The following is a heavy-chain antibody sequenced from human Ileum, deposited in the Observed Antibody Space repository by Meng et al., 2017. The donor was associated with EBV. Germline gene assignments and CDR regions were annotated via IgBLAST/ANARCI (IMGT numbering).Heavy chain of an antibody. J-gene: IGHJ4*02. CDR3: VRGGTYYLSY. V-gene: IGHV4/OR15-8*02. Sequence: LLQWSGPGRVKPSVPCSLPWLITGGSLRSDYWWSWVRQPPEKGLEWIGEMSPTGPTYYNPSLKGRVSISIDKSKNQLSLKLNSVTAADTAVYYCVRGGTYYLSYWGQGSLVTVSS. D-gene: IGHD1-26*01. CDR2: MSPTGPT. CDR1: GGSLRSDYW.